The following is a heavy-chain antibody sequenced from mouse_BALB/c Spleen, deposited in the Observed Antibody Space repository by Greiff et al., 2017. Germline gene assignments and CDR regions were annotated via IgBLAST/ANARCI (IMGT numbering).Heavy chain of an antibody. CDR1: GYNFTSYW. CDR2: IYPGSGST. CDR3: ARFDGSTDWYFDV. V-gene: IGHV1-55*01. D-gene: IGHD1-1*01. Sequence: QVQLKQPGAELVKPGTSVKLSCKASGYNFTSYWINWVKLRPGQGLEWIGDIYPGSGSTNYNEKFKSKATLTVDTSSSTAYMQLSSLASEDSALYYCARFDGSTDWYFDVWGAGTTVTVSS. J-gene: IGHJ1*01.